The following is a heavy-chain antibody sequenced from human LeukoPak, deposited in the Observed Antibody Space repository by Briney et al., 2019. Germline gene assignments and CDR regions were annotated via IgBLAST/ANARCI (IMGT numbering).Heavy chain of an antibody. Sequence: KFQGRVTITRDTSASTAYMELSSLRSEDTAVYYCLRDMDVWGQGTTVTVSS. J-gene: IGHJ6*02. V-gene: IGHV1-3*01. CDR3: LRDMDV.